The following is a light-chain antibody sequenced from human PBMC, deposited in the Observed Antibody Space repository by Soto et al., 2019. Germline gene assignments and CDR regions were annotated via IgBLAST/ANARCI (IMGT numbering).Light chain of an antibody. CDR3: MQGTHWPIT. J-gene: IGKJ5*01. CDR2: KVS. V-gene: IGKV2-30*02. CDR1: QSLVHSDGIAY. Sequence: DVVMTQSPLSLPVTLGQPASISCRSNQSLVHSDGIAYFSWFQQRPGRSPRRLIYKVSNRDSGXXXXXXXSGSGTDFALKISRVEAEDVGVYYCMQGTHWPITFGQGTRLEIK.